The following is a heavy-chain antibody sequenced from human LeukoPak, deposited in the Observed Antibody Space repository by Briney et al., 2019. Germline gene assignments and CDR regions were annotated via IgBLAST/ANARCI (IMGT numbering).Heavy chain of an antibody. CDR3: ARLVGNYFAY. J-gene: IGHJ4*02. D-gene: IGHD2-15*01. V-gene: IGHV3-21*04. CDR2: IGSDGTYI. Sequence: PGGSLRLSCAASGFTFSRHNMNWVRQAPMKGLEWVASIGSDGTYIYYADSVQGRFSISRDNAKNSLYLQMNSLRAEDTAVYYCARLVGNYFAYWGQGTLVTVSS. CDR1: GFTFSRHN.